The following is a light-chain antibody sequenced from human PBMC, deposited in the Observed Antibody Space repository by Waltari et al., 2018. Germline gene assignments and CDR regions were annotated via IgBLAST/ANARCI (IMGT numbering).Light chain of an antibody. V-gene: IGLV1-47*01. J-gene: IGLJ2*01. CDR2: RNN. CDR1: SSDIRSNY. CDR3: ATWDDHLRNLV. Sequence: GTPGQRVTISCSGSSSDIRSNYVYWYQQLPGTTPKLLIYRNNERPSGVPDRFSGSKSGTSASLAIIGLRSADEAAYYCATWDDHLRNLVLVGVNKLTIL.